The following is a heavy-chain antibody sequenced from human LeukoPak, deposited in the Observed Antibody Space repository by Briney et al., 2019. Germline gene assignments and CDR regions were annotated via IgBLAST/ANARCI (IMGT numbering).Heavy chain of an antibody. CDR1: GFTFSSYA. Sequence: GGSLRLSCAASGFTFSSYAMSWVRQAPGKGLEWVSAISGSGGSTYYVDSVKGRFTISRDNSKNTLYLQMNSLRAEDTAVYYCAKVQYSSGWYGPYFDYWGQGTLVTVSS. J-gene: IGHJ4*02. CDR3: AKVQYSSGWYGPYFDY. V-gene: IGHV3-23*01. D-gene: IGHD6-19*01. CDR2: ISGSGGST.